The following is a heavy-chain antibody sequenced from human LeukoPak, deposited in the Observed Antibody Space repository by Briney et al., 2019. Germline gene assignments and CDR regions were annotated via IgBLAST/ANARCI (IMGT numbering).Heavy chain of an antibody. CDR1: GFTFSSYA. Sequence: GGSLRLSCTASGFTFSSYAMSWVRQAPGKGLEWVSAITDSGGGAHYTDSVKGRFTISRDNSKNTLYLQMSSLRADDTAIYYCAKSSPRSSSWYRALFDYWGQGTLVTVSS. D-gene: IGHD6-13*01. V-gene: IGHV3-23*01. J-gene: IGHJ4*02. CDR2: ITDSGGGA. CDR3: AKSSPRSSSWYRALFDY.